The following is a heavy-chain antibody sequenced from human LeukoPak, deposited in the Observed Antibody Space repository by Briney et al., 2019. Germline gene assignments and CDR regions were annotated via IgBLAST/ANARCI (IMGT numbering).Heavy chain of an antibody. CDR2: VYHSGKA. D-gene: IGHD6-13*01. J-gene: IGHJ4*02. CDR3: ARHIAVLGTRAFDS. Sequence: SSETLSLTCAVSGGSINTNWWSWVRQPPGKGLEWIGEVYHSGKANYDPSLQSRVPISVDKSKNQFSLNLNSVTAADTAVYYCARHIAVLGTRAFDSWGQGSLVTVSS. CDR1: GGSINTNW. V-gene: IGHV4-4*02.